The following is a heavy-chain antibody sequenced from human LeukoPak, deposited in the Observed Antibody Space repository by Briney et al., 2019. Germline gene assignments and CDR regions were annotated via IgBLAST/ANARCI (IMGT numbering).Heavy chain of an antibody. CDR1: GGSFNNYY. D-gene: IGHD4-17*01. J-gene: IGHJ5*02. Sequence: SEALSLTCAVYGGSFNNYYWSWIRQPPGKGLEWIGEINQSGSASYNPSLKSRVTLSRDTSKNQFSLRLTSVTVADTAVYYCARWVEDYGDAPIVGNWFDPWGQGTLVTVSS. CDR3: ARWVEDYGDAPIVGNWFDP. V-gene: IGHV4-34*01. CDR2: INQSGSA.